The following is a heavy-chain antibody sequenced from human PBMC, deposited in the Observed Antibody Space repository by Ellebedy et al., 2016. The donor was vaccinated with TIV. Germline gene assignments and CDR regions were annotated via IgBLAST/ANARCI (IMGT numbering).Heavy chain of an antibody. CDR2: IDWDDDK. V-gene: IGHV2-70*01. J-gene: IGHJ4*02. Sequence: SGPTLVXPTQTLTLTCTFSGFSLSTSGVGVGWIRQPPGKALEWLALIDWDDDKFYSTSLKTRLTISKDTSKNQVVLTMTNMDPVDTATYYCARTYYAGYSSSWSFDYWGQGTLVTVSS. D-gene: IGHD6-13*01. CDR1: GFSLSTSGVG. CDR3: ARTYYAGYSSSWSFDY.